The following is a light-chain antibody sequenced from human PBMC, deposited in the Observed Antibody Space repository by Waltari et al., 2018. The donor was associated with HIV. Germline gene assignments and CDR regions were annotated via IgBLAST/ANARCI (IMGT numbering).Light chain of an antibody. V-gene: IGLV2-11*01. CDR1: SSDVGAYDS. J-gene: IGLJ2*01. Sequence: QSALTQPRSVSGSPGQSVTISCPGSSSDVGAYDSVSWYQQYPGKAPKVILYGVTKRPSGIPDRFSGSKSGSTASLTISGPQAEDEADYYCSSYAGRYTVIFGGGTKLTVL. CDR3: SSYAGRYTVI. CDR2: GVT.